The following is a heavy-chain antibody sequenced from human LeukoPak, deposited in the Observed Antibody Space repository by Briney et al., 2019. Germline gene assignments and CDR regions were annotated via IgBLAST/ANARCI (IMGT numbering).Heavy chain of an antibody. J-gene: IGHJ5*02. D-gene: IGHD5-18*01. Sequence: ASVKASCKASGGTFSSYAISWVRQAPGQGLEWMGRIIPIFGTANYAQKFQGRVTITTDESTSTAYMELSSLRSEDTAVYYCAREGRGYSYGQVESWFDPWGQGTLVTVSS. CDR2: IIPIFGTA. V-gene: IGHV1-69*05. CDR1: GGTFSSYA. CDR3: AREGRGYSYGQVESWFDP.